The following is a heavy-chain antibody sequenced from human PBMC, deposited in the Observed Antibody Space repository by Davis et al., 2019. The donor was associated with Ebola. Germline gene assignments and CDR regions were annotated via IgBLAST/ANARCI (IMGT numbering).Heavy chain of an antibody. CDR1: GYTFTSYY. V-gene: IGHV1-46*01. D-gene: IGHD6-13*01. CDR2: INPSGGST. J-gene: IGHJ6*04. CDR3: ARGPASQQLVLYYYGMDV. Sequence: AASVKVSCKASGYTFTSYYMHWVRQPPGQGLEWMGIINPSGGSTSYAQKFQGRVTMTRDTSISTAYMELSRLRSDDTAVYYCARGPASQQLVLYYYGMDVWGKGTTVTVSS.